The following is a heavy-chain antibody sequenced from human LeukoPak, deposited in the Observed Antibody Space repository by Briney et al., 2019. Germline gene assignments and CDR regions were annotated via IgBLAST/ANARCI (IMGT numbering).Heavy chain of an antibody. CDR2: INHSGST. D-gene: IGHD3-16*01. CDR3: ARGYGGFDP. J-gene: IGHJ5*02. V-gene: IGHV4-34*01. Sequence: PSETLSLTCTVSGGSISSYYWSWIRQPPGKGLEWIGEINHSGSTNYNPSLKSRVTISVDTSKNQFSLKLSSVTAADTAVYYCARGYGGFDPWGQGTLVTVSS. CDR1: GGSISSYY.